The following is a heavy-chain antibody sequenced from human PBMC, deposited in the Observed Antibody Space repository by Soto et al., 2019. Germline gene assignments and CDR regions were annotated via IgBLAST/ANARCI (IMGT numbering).Heavy chain of an antibody. V-gene: IGHV4-34*01. Sequence: QVQLQQWGAGLLKPSETLSLTCAVYGGSFSGYYWTWIRQTPGTGLEWIGEITHSGSTNYNPSLKCRVTFSVDTSQTKFSMKLTFVTAADTAVDYWARDKTTGLFDYWGQGTLVTVSS. CDR2: ITHSGST. J-gene: IGHJ4*02. D-gene: IGHD1-7*01. CDR1: GGSFSGYY. CDR3: ARDKTTGLFDY.